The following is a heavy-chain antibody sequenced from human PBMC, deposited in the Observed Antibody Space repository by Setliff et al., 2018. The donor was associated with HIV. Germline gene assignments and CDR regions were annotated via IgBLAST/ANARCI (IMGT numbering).Heavy chain of an antibody. CDR2: IYISGST. CDR1: GGSISSYY. CDR3: ARDRSSGWSKDWFDT. Sequence: LSLTCTVSGGSISSYYWSWIRQPAGKGLEWIGHIYISGSTNYNPSFNSRVTMSVDTSKNQFSLRLTSVTAADTAMYHCARDRSSGWSKDWFDTWGQGILVT. V-gene: IGHV4-4*07. J-gene: IGHJ5*02. D-gene: IGHD6-19*01.